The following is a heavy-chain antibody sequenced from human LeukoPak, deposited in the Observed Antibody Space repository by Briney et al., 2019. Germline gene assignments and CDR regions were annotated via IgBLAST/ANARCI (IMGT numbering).Heavy chain of an antibody. CDR3: ARGMQQLYHFDS. Sequence: PSETLSLTCAVSGGSISSYYWSWIRQPPGKGLEWIGYIYYSGSTNYNPSLKSRVTISVDTSKNQFSLKLLSVTAADTAVYYGARGMQQLYHFDSWGRGTLVTVSS. D-gene: IGHD6-13*01. CDR1: GGSISSYY. J-gene: IGHJ4*02. V-gene: IGHV4-59*01. CDR2: IYYSGST.